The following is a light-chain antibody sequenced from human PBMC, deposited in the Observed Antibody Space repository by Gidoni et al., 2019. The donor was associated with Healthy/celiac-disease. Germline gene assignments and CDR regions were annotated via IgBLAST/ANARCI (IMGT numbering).Light chain of an antibody. CDR1: QSISSY. CDR2: AAC. J-gene: IGKJ4*01. CDR3: QQSYSTPPA. Sequence: DIQMTQSPSSLSASVGDRVTITCRASQSISSYLNWYQQKPGKAPKLLIYAACSLQSGVPSRFSGSGSGTDFTRTISSLQPEDFATYYCQQSYSTPPAFGGXTKVEIK. V-gene: IGKV1-39*01.